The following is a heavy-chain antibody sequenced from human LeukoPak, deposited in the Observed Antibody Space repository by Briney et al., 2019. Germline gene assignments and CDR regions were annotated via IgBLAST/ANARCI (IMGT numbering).Heavy chain of an antibody. Sequence: SETLSLTCTVSGGSISSSSYYWGWIRQPPGKGLEWIGSIYYSGSTYYNPSLKSRVTISVDTSKNQFSLKPSSVTAADTAVYYCARWRGSGYVDYWGQGTLVTVSS. CDR3: ARWRGSGYVDY. J-gene: IGHJ4*02. D-gene: IGHD3-3*01. CDR1: GGSISSSSYY. CDR2: IYYSGST. V-gene: IGHV4-39*07.